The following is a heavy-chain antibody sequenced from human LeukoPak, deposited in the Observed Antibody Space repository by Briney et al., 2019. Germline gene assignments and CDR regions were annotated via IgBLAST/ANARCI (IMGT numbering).Heavy chain of an antibody. J-gene: IGHJ4*02. CDR1: GFTFSSYE. D-gene: IGHD3-22*01. Sequence: PGGSLRLSCAASGFTFSSYEMNWVRQAPGKGLEWVSYISSSGSTIYYADSVKGRFTISRDNAKNSLYLQMNSLRAEDTAVYYCARYYYDSSGYYYFDYGGQGTLVTVSS. V-gene: IGHV3-48*03. CDR2: ISSSGSTI. CDR3: ARYYYDSSGYYYFDY.